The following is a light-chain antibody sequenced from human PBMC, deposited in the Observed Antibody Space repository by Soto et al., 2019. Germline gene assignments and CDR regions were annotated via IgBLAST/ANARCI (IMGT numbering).Light chain of an antibody. V-gene: IGLV2-23*01. CDR1: SSDVGSYNL. J-gene: IGLJ2*01. CDR3: GAWGRSNALL. Sequence: QSALTQPASVSGSPGQSITISCTGTSSDVGSYNLVSWYQHHPGKAPKFIIYEDNNRPSGGSNRFSGSKSGNTASLTIAGRQAEDEADYYCGAWGRSNALLFGGGTKLTVL. CDR2: EDN.